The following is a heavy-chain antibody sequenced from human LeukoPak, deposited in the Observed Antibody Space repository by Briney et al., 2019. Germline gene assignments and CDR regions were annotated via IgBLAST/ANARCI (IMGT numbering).Heavy chain of an antibody. J-gene: IGHJ3*02. V-gene: IGHV1-69*05. Sequence: GASVKVSCKASGGTFSSYAIGWVRQAPGQGLEWMGGIIPIFGTANYAQKFQGRVTITTDESTSTAYMELSSLRSEDTAVYYCAAYEGGSSSWYYAFDIWGQGTMVTVSS. CDR2: IIPIFGTA. D-gene: IGHD6-13*01. CDR3: AAYEGGSSSWYYAFDI. CDR1: GGTFSSYA.